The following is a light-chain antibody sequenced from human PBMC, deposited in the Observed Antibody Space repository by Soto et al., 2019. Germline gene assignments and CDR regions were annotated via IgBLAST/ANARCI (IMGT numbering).Light chain of an antibody. J-gene: IGKJ1*01. CDR1: QSVSNNY. CDR2: GAS. V-gene: IGKV3-20*01. Sequence: EIVLTQSPGTLSLSQGERATLSCRASQSVSNNYLAWYQQKPGQAPSLLIFGASNRAPDIPDRFSGSGSGTDFTLTISRLEPEDFAVYFCQQYGSSVKTFGQGTKVDIK. CDR3: QQYGSSVKT.